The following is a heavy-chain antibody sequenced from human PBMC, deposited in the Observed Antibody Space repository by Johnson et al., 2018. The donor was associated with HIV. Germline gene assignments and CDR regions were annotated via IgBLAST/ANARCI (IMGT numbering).Heavy chain of an antibody. CDR3: ARACRDGYTCDAFDI. Sequence: VQLVESGGGLVQPGGSLRLSCAASGFTVSSNYMSWVRQAPGKGLEWVSVLFSGGTTYYADSVKGRFTISRDNSKNTLFLQINSLRAEDTAVFYCARACRDGYTCDAFDIWGQGTMVTVSS. J-gene: IGHJ3*02. CDR1: GFTVSSNY. V-gene: IGHV3-66*01. CDR2: LFSGGTT. D-gene: IGHD5-24*01.